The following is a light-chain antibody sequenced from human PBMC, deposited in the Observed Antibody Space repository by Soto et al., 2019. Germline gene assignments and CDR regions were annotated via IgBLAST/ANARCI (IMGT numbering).Light chain of an antibody. CDR1: ESISTK. CDR2: GAS. J-gene: IGKJ5*01. CDR3: QQYNTWSSIT. V-gene: IGKV3-15*01. Sequence: EIVMTQSQATLSVSPGERVTLSCRASESISTKLAWYQQKPGQDPSLLMYGASTRANGIPARFSGSGSGTEFTLIISRLQSEDFAVYDCQQYNTWSSITFGQGTQLEIK.